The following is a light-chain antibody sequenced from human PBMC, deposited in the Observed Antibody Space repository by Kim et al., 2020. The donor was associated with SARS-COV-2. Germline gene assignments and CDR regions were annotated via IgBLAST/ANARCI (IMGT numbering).Light chain of an antibody. V-gene: IGKV1D-13*01. CDR2: DAS. J-gene: IGKJ5*01. CDR1: QGISSA. CDR3: QQYSDNPFT. Sequence: AVQLTQSPSYLSASVGDSVTFTCRPSQGISSAVAWYQQRSGTPPELLIYDASTLESGVPSRFSGSSSGTDFTLTISSLLPVDSATYFCQQYSDNPFTFGQGTRLEIK.